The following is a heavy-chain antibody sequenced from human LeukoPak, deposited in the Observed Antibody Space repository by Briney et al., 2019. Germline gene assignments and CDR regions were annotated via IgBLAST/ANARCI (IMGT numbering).Heavy chain of an antibody. D-gene: IGHD3-22*01. CDR2: IYYSGST. CDR1: GGSISSYY. J-gene: IGHJ4*02. Sequence: SETLSLTCTVSGGSISSYYWSWIRQPPGKGLEWIGYIYYSGSTNYNPSLKSRVTISVDTSKNQFSLKLSSVTAADTAVYYCARVNYDSSGYYFQLDYWGQGTLVTVSS. V-gene: IGHV4-59*08. CDR3: ARVNYDSSGYYFQLDY.